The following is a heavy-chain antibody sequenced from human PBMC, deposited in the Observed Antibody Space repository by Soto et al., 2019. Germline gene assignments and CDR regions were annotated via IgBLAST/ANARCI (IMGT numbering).Heavy chain of an antibody. V-gene: IGHV1-2*04. CDR1: GYTFTDYY. CDR3: AVIAVAGTFYFDY. D-gene: IGHD6-19*01. J-gene: IGHJ4*02. CDR2: INPNSGGT. Sequence: ASVKVSCKASGYTFTDYYVHWVRQAPGQGLEWMGWINPNSGGTNYAQKFQGWVTMTRDTSISTAYMELSRLRSDDTAVYYCAVIAVAGTFYFDYWGQGTLVTVS.